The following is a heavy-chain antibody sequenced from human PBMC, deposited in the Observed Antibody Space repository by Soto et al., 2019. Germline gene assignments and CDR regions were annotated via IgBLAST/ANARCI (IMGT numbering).Heavy chain of an antibody. CDR1: GYTFTSYY. CDR3: ARDLTTNLYYYYYGMDV. V-gene: IGHV1-46*01. J-gene: IGHJ6*02. CDR2: INPSGGST. D-gene: IGHD3-22*01. Sequence: ASVKVSCKASGYTFTSYYMHWVRQAPGQGLEWMGIINPSGGSTSYAQKFQGRVTMTRDTSTSTVYMELSSLRSEDTAVYYCARDLTTNLYYYYYGMDVWGQGTTVTVSS.